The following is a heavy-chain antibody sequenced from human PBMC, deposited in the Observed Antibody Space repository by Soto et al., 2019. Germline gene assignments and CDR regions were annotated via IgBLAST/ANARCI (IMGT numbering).Heavy chain of an antibody. CDR1: GGSISSYD. CDR3: ARTLSGGFDY. CDR2: IYYSGST. V-gene: IGHV4-59*01. J-gene: IGHJ4*02. Sequence: SETLSLTCTVSGGSISSYDWSWIRQPPGKGLEWIGYIYYSGSTNYNPSLKSRVTISLDTSKSQFSLNLNSVTAADTAVYYCARTLSGGFDYWGQGTLVTVSS.